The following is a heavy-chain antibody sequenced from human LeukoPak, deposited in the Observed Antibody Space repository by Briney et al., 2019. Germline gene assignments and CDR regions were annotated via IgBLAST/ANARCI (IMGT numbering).Heavy chain of an antibody. CDR1: GVSVSSGSYF. CDR2: IYHDGST. D-gene: IGHD5/OR15-5a*01. Sequence: SETLSLTCTVSGVSVSSGSYFCSWIRQPPGEGPQWIGYIYHDGSTNYSPSLRSRVSISVDTSKNQFSLKLSSVTTADTAVYFCATFFDFWFGPWGQGTQVTVSS. J-gene: IGHJ5*02. V-gene: IGHV4-61*01. CDR3: ATFFDFWFGP.